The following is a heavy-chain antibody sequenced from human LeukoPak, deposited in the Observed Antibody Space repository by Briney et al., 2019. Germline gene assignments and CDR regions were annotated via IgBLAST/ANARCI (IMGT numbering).Heavy chain of an antibody. J-gene: IGHJ4*02. Sequence: GRSLRLSCAASGFIFSNHALHWVRQAPGKGLEWVALISYDGGIEHYADSVRGRFTISRDNSKNTVYLHMSSLRPEDTAIYYCARDTEPRFDRWGPGALVTVSS. D-gene: IGHD4-11*01. CDR1: GFIFSNHA. V-gene: IGHV3-30*04. CDR3: ARDTEPRFDR. CDR2: ISYDGGIE.